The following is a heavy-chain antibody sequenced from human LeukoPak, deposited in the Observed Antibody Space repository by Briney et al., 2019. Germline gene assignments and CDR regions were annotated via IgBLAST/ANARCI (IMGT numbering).Heavy chain of an antibody. V-gene: IGHV4-38-2*02. CDR3: ARGVLTPYDL. Sequence: PSETLSLTCTVSGYSISSGYYWGWIRQPPGKGLEWIGSIYHSGSTYYNPSLKSRVTISVDTSKNQFSLKLSSVTAADTAVYYCARGVLTPYDLWGQGTLVTVSS. CDR2: IYHSGST. D-gene: IGHD4/OR15-4a*01. CDR1: GYSISSGYY. J-gene: IGHJ4*02.